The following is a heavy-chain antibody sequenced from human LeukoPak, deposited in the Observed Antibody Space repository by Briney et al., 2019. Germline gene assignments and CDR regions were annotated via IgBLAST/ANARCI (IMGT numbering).Heavy chain of an antibody. J-gene: IGHJ4*02. CDR3: AKGQVIDF. V-gene: IGHV3-30*02. Sequence: PGGSLGLSCAASGFTFINYGMHWVRQAPGKGLEWVAFIGYDGSNKYYADSVKGRFTISRDDSKNTVYLQMNSLRPEDTGVYYCAKGQVIDFWGQGTLVAVSS. CDR1: GFTFINYG. CDR2: IGYDGSNK.